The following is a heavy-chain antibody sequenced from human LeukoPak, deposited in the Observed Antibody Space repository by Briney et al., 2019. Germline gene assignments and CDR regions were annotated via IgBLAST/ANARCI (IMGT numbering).Heavy chain of an antibody. CDR3: ARDQGGVGY. V-gene: IGHV3-48*01. J-gene: IGHJ4*02. D-gene: IGHD3-16*01. Sequence: PGGSLRLSCVASGITFSIYSMNWVRQAPGKGLERVSYISSFSGTINYADSVKGRFTISRDNAKNSLYLQMNSLRAEDTAVYYCARDQGGVGYWGQGTLVTVSS. CDR1: GITFSIYS. CDR2: ISSFSGTI.